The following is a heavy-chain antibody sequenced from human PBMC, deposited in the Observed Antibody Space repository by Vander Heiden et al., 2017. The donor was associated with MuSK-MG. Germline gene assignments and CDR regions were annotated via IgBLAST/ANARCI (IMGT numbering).Heavy chain of an antibody. CDR3: ARDGYYGSGTEDYFDY. CDR1: GYTLTGYY. V-gene: IGHV1-2*02. D-gene: IGHD3-10*01. CDR2: IDPNSGDT. Sequence: STGEVKKPGASVKVACKASGYTLTGYYMHWVRQAPGQGPEWMGWIDPNSGDTTYAQKFQGRVSMTRDTSISTAYMELTRLSSDDTAVYYWARDGYYGSGTEDYFDYWGQGTLVTVSS. J-gene: IGHJ4*02.